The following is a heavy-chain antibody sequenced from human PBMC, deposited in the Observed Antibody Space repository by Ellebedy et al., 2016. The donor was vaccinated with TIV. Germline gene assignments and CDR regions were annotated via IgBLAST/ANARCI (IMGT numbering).Heavy chain of an antibody. J-gene: IGHJ5*02. CDR3: VGFGVFNL. Sequence: GESLKISCAAWGFSFSNFWMSGVRQAPGKGREWVAHIKTDGSETYYVDSVKGRCTISRENAKNALFLQMDGLRVDDSAVYYCVGFGVFNLWGQGAPVTVSS. V-gene: IGHV3-7*01. CDR1: GFSFSNFW. CDR2: IKTDGSET. D-gene: IGHD3-3*01.